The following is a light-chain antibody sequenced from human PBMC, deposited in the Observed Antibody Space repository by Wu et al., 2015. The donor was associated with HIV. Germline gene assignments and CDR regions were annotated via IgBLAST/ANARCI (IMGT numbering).Light chain of an antibody. Sequence: EVVLTQSPGTLSVSPGERATLSCRASQTVSSTFLAWYQQKPGQAPRLLIYDASNRAAGIPARFSGSGSGTDFTLTISSLEPEDFAIYYCQQRNNWPLTFGGGTTVEIK. V-gene: IGKV3-11*01. CDR3: QQRNNWPLT. J-gene: IGKJ4*01. CDR1: QTVSSTF. CDR2: DAS.